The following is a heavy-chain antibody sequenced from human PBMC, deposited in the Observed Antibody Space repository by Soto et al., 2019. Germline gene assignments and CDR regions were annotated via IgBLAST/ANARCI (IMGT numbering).Heavy chain of an antibody. CDR1: GFTFSSYS. J-gene: IGHJ4*02. D-gene: IGHD5-18*01. Sequence: PGGSLRLSCAASGFTFSSYSMNWVRQAPGKGLEWVSSISSSSSYIYYADSVKGRFTISRDNAKNSLYLQMNSLRAEDTAVYYCARWEGYSYGPPRYYFDYWGQGTLVTVSS. V-gene: IGHV3-21*01. CDR3: ARWEGYSYGPPRYYFDY. CDR2: ISSSSSYI.